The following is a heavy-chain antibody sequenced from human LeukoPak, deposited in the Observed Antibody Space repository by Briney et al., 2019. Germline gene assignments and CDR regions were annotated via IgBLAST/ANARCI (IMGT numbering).Heavy chain of an antibody. Sequence: GGSLRLSCAASGFSFSSYSMNWVRQAPGKGLEWVGRIASKTDGGTTDYAAPVKGRFTISRDDSKNTLFLQMNSLKTEDTAVYYCTTGIRGDCGQGTLVTVSS. CDR2: IASKTDGGTT. V-gene: IGHV3-15*04. CDR3: TTGIRGD. CDR1: GFSFSSYS. J-gene: IGHJ4*02.